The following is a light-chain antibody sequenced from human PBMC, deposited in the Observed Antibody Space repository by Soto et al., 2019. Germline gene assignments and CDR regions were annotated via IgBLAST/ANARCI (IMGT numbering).Light chain of an antibody. CDR3: QQYGSSPLT. J-gene: IGKJ4*01. CDR1: QSVSSSY. CDR2: GAS. Sequence: EIVWTQSPGPLSLSPGERATISCRASQSVSSSYLAWYQQKPGQAPRLLIYGASSRATGIPDRFSGSGSGTDFTLTISRLEPEDFAVYYCQQYGSSPLTFGGGTKVDIK. V-gene: IGKV3-20*01.